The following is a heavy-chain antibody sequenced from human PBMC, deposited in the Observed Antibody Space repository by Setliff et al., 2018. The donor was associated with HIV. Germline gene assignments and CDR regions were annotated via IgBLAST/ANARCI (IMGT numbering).Heavy chain of an antibody. CDR2: IIPIFGTA. V-gene: IGHV1-69*06. Sequence: SVKVSCKASGDTLSNYAISWVRQAPGQGLEWMGGIIPIFGTANYAQKFEGRVTITADKSTGKAYLEVSSLRSEDTAVYYRATVIYYSSGSYSLDYWGQPTLVTVSS. J-gene: IGHJ4*02. D-gene: IGHD3-10*01. CDR3: ATVIYYSSGSYSLDY. CDR1: GDTLSNYA.